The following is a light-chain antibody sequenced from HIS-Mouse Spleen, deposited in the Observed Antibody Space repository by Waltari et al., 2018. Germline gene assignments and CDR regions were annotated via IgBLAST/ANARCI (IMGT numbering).Light chain of an antibody. Sequence: QSALTQPPSPSGSPGQSVTISCSGTRSDVRGFNYVSWYQQHPGKAPKLMIYEVSKRPSGVPDRFAGSKSGNTASLTVSGLQAEDEADYYCSSYAGSNNFVVFGGGTKLTVL. CDR2: EVS. CDR3: SSYAGSNNFVV. J-gene: IGLJ2*01. CDR1: RSDVRGFNY. V-gene: IGLV2-8*01.